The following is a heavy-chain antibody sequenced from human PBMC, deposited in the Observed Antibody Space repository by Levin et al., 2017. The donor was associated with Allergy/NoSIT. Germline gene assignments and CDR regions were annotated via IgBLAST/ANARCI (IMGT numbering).Heavy chain of an antibody. CDR3: ARVGARYYYGMDV. CDR1: GFTVSSNY. CDR2: IYSGGST. V-gene: IGHV3-53*01. J-gene: IGHJ6*02. D-gene: IGHD3-3*01. Sequence: GESLKISCAASGFTVSSNYMSWVRQAPGKGLEWVSVIYSGGSTYYADSVKGRFTISRDNSKNTLYLQMNSLRAEDTAVYYCARVGARYYYGMDVWGQGTTVTVSS.